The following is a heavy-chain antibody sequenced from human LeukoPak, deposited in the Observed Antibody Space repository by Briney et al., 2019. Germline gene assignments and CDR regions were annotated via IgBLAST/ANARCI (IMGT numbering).Heavy chain of an antibody. J-gene: IGHJ4*02. Sequence: GGSLSLSCAASGFTFSSYAMHWVRQAPGKGLEWVAVISHDGSNKYYADSVKGRFTISRDNSKNTLYLQMNSLRAEDTAVYYCARAAAVGATSYDYWGQGTLVTVSS. CDR3: ARAAAVGATSYDY. CDR1: GFTFSSYA. D-gene: IGHD1-26*01. CDR2: ISHDGSNK. V-gene: IGHV3-30-3*01.